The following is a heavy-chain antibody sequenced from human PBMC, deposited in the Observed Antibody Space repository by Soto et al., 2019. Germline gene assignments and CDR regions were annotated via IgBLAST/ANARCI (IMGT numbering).Heavy chain of an antibody. Sequence: QLQLQESGSGLVKPSRTLSLTCAVSGGSISSGGYSWRWIRQPPGKGLEWIGYIDHSGSTYYNPSLKSRVTISVDRAKNQFSLKLSSVTAADKAVYYCAAGGGLPRYYWGQGTLVTVSS. V-gene: IGHV4-30-2*01. CDR1: GGSISSGGYS. CDR3: AAGGGLPRYY. CDR2: IDHSGST. J-gene: IGHJ4*02. D-gene: IGHD5-12*01.